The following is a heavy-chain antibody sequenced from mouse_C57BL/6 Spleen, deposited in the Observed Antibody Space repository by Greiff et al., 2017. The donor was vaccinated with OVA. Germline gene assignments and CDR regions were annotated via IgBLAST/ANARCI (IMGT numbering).Heavy chain of an antibody. Sequence: EVQLVESGPGLVKPSQSLSLTCSVTGYSITSGYYWNWIRQFPGNKLEWMGYISYDGSNNYNPSLKNRISITRDTSKNQFFLKLNSVTTEDTATYYCARDDYYNAMDYWGQGTSVTVSS. CDR3: ARDDYYNAMDY. J-gene: IGHJ4*01. V-gene: IGHV3-6*01. D-gene: IGHD2-12*01. CDR2: ISYDGSN. CDR1: GYSITSGYY.